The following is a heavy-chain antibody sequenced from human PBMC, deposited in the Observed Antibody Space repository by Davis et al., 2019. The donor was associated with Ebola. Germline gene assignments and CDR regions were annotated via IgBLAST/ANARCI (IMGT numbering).Heavy chain of an antibody. V-gene: IGHV3-74*01. CDR2: INSDGTFT. Sequence: GESLKISCAASVFTFSNYWMYWVRQAPGEGLMCVSRINSDGTFTTYADSVKGRFTITRDNAKNSLYLQMNSLRAEDTAVYYCARDSNYYGSGSYRYYYGMDVWGQGTTVTVSS. CDR1: VFTFSNYW. CDR3: ARDSNYYGSGSYRYYYGMDV. D-gene: IGHD3-10*01. J-gene: IGHJ6*02.